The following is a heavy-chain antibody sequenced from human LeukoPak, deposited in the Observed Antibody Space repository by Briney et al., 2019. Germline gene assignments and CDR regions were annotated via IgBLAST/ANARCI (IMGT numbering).Heavy chain of an antibody. D-gene: IGHD3-10*01. CDR3: ARVMVRGVIRFDY. CDR2: ISSTRPTI. J-gene: IGHJ4*02. CDR1: GFSFSSYN. Sequence: GGSLRLSCAASGFSFSSYNMNWVRQAPGKGLEWISYISSTRPTIYYADSVKGRFTISRDNAKNSLYLQMNSLRAEDTAVYYCARVMVRGVIRFDYWGQGTLVTVSS. V-gene: IGHV3-48*04.